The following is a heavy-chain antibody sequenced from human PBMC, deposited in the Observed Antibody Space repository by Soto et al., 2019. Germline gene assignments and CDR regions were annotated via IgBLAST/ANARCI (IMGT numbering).Heavy chain of an antibody. J-gene: IGHJ4*02. Sequence: QLQLHQWAAGLLKLSEPLSPTSPAYDGSFSGYSWSWFRQPQGKGLEWFGEINHSGSTNYNPSLKSRVTISVDTSKNQFSLKLSSVTAADTAVYYCAREKPYSSSWYHDYWGQGTLVTVSS. CDR1: DGSFSGYS. CDR2: INHSGST. CDR3: AREKPYSSSWYHDY. V-gene: IGHV4-34*01. D-gene: IGHD6-13*01.